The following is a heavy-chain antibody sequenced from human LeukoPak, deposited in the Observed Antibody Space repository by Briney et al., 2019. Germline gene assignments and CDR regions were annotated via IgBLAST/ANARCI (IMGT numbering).Heavy chain of an antibody. Sequence: PGGSLRLSCAASGFTFSSYGMHWVRQAPGKGLEWVGRIKSKTDGGTTDYAAPVKGRFTISRDDSKNTLYLQMNSLKTEDTAVYYCTTAGGSGSYYLFDYWGQGTLVTVSS. CDR3: TTAGGSGSYYLFDY. CDR2: IKSKTDGGTT. D-gene: IGHD3-10*01. V-gene: IGHV3-15*07. CDR1: GFTFSSYG. J-gene: IGHJ4*02.